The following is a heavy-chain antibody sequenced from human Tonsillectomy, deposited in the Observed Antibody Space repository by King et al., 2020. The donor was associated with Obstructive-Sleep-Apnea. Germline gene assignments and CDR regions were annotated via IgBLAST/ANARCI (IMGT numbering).Heavy chain of an antibody. CDR2: VNPNTGGT. CDR3: AIHSGVAGDH. D-gene: IGHD2-15*01. Sequence: QLVQSGAEVKKPGASVRVSCKASGYTFTGYYMHWVRQAPGQGLEWMGWVNPNTGGTNYAQKFQGRVTMTRDTSITTAYMELSSLRSDDTAVYYCAIHSGVAGDHWGKGTLVTVSS. V-gene: IGHV1-2*02. CDR1: GYTFTGYY. J-gene: IGHJ4*02.